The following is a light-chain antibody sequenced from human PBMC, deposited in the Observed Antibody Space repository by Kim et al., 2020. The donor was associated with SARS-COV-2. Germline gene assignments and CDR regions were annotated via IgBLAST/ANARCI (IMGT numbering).Light chain of an antibody. CDR3: QKSYSTPLT. Sequence: ASVADSVTITCRASQSISSYLNWYQQKPGKAPKLLIYAASSLQSGVPSMFSGSGSGTDFTLTISSLQPEDFATYYCQKSYSTPLTFGGGTKVDIK. V-gene: IGKV1-39*01. CDR1: QSISSY. CDR2: AAS. J-gene: IGKJ4*01.